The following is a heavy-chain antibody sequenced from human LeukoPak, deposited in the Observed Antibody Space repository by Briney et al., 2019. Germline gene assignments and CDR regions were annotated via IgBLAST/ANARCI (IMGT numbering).Heavy chain of an antibody. D-gene: IGHD2-21*01. J-gene: IGHJ3*02. CDR3: ASEGVGYCGVGGSWKEHHVFDI. Sequence: GSMSLSCAASGFTISNYCLSWVRQAPGKERQWVVNIKHDESDKNYMHSVKGRFTISRANAKNYLYLKMNSLTAEDTAVYYCASEGVGYCGVGGSWKEHHVFDIWAERTRLTVSS. V-gene: IGHV3-7*01. CDR1: GFTISNYC. CDR2: IKHDESDK.